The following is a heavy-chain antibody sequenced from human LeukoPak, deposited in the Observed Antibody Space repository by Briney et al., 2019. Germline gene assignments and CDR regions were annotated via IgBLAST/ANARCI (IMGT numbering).Heavy chain of an antibody. CDR3: ARVGWYYAFDI. D-gene: IGHD6-19*01. V-gene: IGHV4-34*01. CDR2: INHSGST. J-gene: IGHJ3*02. Sequence: SETLSLTCAVYGGSFSGYYWSWIRQPPGKGLEWIGEINHSGSTNYNPSLKSRVTISVDTSKNQFSLKLSSVTAADTAVYYCARVGWYYAFDIWGQGTMVTVSS. CDR1: GGSFSGYY.